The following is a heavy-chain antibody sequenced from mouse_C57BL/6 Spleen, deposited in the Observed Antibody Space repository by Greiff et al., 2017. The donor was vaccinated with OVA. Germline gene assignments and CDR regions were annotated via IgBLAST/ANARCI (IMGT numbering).Heavy chain of an antibody. D-gene: IGHD1-1*01. J-gene: IGHJ2*01. CDR2: ISDGGSYT. Sequence: EVQRVESGGGLVKPGGSLKLSCAASGFTFSSYAMSWVRQTPEKRLEWVATISDGGSYTYYPDNVKGRFIISRDNAKNNLYLQMSHLKSEDTAMYYCARDDGNYVDYWGQGTTLTVSS. CDR3: ARDDGNYVDY. CDR1: GFTFSSYA. V-gene: IGHV5-4*01.